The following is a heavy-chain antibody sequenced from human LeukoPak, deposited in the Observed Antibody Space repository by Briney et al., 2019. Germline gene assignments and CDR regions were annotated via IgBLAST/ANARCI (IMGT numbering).Heavy chain of an antibody. J-gene: IGHJ4*02. CDR3: AKDENDYGDHETFDY. Sequence: GRSLRLSCAASGFTFSSYGMHWVRQAPGKGLEWVAVISYDGSNKYYADSVKGRFTISRDNSKNTLYLQMNSLRAEDTAVYYCAKDENDYGDHETFDYWGQGTLVTVSS. V-gene: IGHV3-30*18. D-gene: IGHD4-17*01. CDR2: ISYDGSNK. CDR1: GFTFSSYG.